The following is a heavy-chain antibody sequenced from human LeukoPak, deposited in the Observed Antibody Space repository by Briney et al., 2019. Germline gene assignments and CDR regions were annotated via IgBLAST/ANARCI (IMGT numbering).Heavy chain of an antibody. CDR2: IIPILGIA. CDR1: GGTFSSYA. CDR3: ARAFLASHFRRYYFDY. V-gene: IGHV1-69*04. J-gene: IGHJ4*02. D-gene: IGHD2-2*01. Sequence: SVKVSCKASGGTFSSYAISWVRQAPGQGLEWMGRIIPILGIANCAQKFQGRVTITADKSTSTAYMELSSLRSEDTAVYYCARAFLASHFRRYYFDYWGQGTLVTVSS.